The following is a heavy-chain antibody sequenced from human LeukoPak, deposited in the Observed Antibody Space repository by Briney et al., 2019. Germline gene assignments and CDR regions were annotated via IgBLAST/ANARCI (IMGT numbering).Heavy chain of an antibody. J-gene: IGHJ6*02. Sequence: GASVKVSCKASGGTFSSYAISWVRQAPGQGLEWMGRIIPIFGIANYAQKFQGRVTITADKSTSTAYMELSSLRSEDTAVYYCARDRGHIVVVTANYYYYGMDVWGQGTTVTVSS. D-gene: IGHD2-21*02. CDR3: ARDRGHIVVVTANYYYYGMDV. CDR1: GGTFSSYA. CDR2: IIPIFGIA. V-gene: IGHV1-69*04.